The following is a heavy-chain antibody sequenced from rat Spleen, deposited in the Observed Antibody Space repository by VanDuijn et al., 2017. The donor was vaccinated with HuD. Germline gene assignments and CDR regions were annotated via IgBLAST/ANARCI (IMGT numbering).Heavy chain of an antibody. CDR2: ITNTGGSI. D-gene: IGHD4-3*01. CDR3: VRQDTSGYSNWFTY. Sequence: EVQLVESDGGLVQPGRSLKLSCAASGFTFSDYYMAWVRQAPGKGLECVASITNTGGSIYYPDSVKGRFTISRDNAQNTLYFLIDSLRSEETATYYCVRQDTSGYSNWFTYWGQGTLVTVSS. V-gene: IGHV5S11*01. J-gene: IGHJ3*01. CDR1: GFTFSDYY.